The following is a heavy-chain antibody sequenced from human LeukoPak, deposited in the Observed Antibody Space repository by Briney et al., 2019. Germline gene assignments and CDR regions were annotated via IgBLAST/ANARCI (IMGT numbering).Heavy chain of an antibody. Sequence: SLRLSWAASGFTFDVYSMHWDRHAPGECLEWVSCISWNSGSIGYADSVKGRFTISRSNAKNSLYLPMTSLRAEDTALYYCAKDQLYACGDYTGVFDSYGWGQLVTVSS. D-gene: IGHD4-17*01. V-gene: IGHV3-9*01. J-gene: IGHJ4*02. CDR2: ISWNSGSI. CDR3: AKDQLYACGDYTGVFDS. CDR1: GFTFDVYS.